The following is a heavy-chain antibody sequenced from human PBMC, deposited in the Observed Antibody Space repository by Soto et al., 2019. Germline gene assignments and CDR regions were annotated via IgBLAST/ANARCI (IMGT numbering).Heavy chain of an antibody. J-gene: IGHJ6*02. V-gene: IGHV4-31*04. CDR1: GDSVFSGNHY. Sequence: QVRLHESGPGLVKASQTLSLTCAVSGDSVFSGNHYWSWIHHLPEKGLEWIGYIYYRDNTYYNPSLLSRVIMSVDTSTNQFSLKLSSVTAADTALYYCVGSTAALPYGMEVWGPGTTVTVSS. CDR3: VGSTAALPYGMEV. D-gene: IGHD6-6*01. CDR2: IYYRDNT.